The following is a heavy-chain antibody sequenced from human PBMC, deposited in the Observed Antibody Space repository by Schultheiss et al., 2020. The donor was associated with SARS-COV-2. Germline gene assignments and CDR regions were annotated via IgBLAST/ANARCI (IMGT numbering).Heavy chain of an antibody. CDR2: IYYSGST. Sequence: LETLSLTCTVSGGSISSYYWSWIRQPPGKGLEWIGYIYYSGSTNYNPSLKSRVTISVDTSKNQFSLKLSSVTAADTAVYYCARGGITGTTEHYYYYYGMDVWGQGTTVTVSS. D-gene: IGHD1-7*01. J-gene: IGHJ6*02. CDR1: GGSISSYY. CDR3: ARGGITGTTEHYYYYYGMDV. V-gene: IGHV4-59*01.